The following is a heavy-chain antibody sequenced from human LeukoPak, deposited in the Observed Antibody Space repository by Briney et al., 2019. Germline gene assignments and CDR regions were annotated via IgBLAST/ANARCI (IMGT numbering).Heavy chain of an antibody. CDR3: ASVKAYCGGDCPRGWFDP. J-gene: IGHJ5*02. CDR2: INHSGST. CDR1: GGSFSGYY. V-gene: IGHV4-34*01. D-gene: IGHD2-21*01. Sequence: SETLSLTCAVYGGSFSGYYWSWIRQPPGKGLEWIGEINHSGSTNYNPSLKSRVTISVDTSKNQFSLKLSSVTAADTAVYYCASVKAYCGGDCPRGWFDPWGQGTLVTVSS.